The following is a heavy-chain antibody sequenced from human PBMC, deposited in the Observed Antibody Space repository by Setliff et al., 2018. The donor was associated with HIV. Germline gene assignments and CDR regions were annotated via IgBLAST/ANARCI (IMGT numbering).Heavy chain of an antibody. D-gene: IGHD6-19*01. CDR3: AHNHLAVAGSHYFDY. V-gene: IGHV2-5*02. Sequence: SGPTLVHPSPPLTLTCNFSGFSFSTNGVGVGWIRQPPGKALEWLALIYWDADKRYSPSLKNRLTITKDTSKNQVLLTMTNIDPLDTATYYCAHNHLAVAGSHYFDYWGQGTLVTVSS. CDR1: GFSFSTNGVG. CDR2: IYWDADK. J-gene: IGHJ4*02.